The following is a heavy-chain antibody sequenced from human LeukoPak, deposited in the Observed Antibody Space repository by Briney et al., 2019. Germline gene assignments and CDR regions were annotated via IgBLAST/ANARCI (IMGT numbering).Heavy chain of an antibody. D-gene: IGHD6-13*01. Sequence: GGSLRLSCAASGFTFSDYYMSWIRPAPGKVLGWVSYISSSGSTIYYADSVKGRFTISRDKAKNSLYLQMNSLRAEDTAAYYCAREYGYSSSWYFPLDYWGQGTLVTVSS. V-gene: IGHV3-11*01. CDR3: AREYGYSSSWYFPLDY. J-gene: IGHJ4*02. CDR1: GFTFSDYY. CDR2: ISSSGSTI.